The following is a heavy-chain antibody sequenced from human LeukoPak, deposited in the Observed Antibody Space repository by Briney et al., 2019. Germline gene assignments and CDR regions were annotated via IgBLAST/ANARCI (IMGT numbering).Heavy chain of an antibody. CDR1: GGSISSNNYY. CDR2: IYYSGST. CDR3: ARHVRSGYSGNYYFDY. D-gene: IGHD4-23*01. J-gene: IGHJ4*02. V-gene: IGHV4-39*01. Sequence: PSETLSLTCTVSGGSISSNNYYWGWIRQPPGKGLEWIGSIYYSGSTYNNPSLKSRVTISVDTSKNQFSLKLSSVTATDTAVYYCARHVRSGYSGNYYFDYWGQGTLVTVSS.